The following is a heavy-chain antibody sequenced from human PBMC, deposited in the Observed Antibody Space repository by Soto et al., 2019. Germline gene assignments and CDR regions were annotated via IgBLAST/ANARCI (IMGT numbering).Heavy chain of an antibody. CDR1: GFTFSSYG. J-gene: IGHJ4*02. CDR3: AKDLFTYYDILTGYSPFDY. Sequence: QVQLVESGGGVVQPGRSLRLSCAASGFTFSSYGMHWVRQAPGKGLEWVAVISYDGSNKYYADSVKGRFTISRDNSKNTLYLQMNSLRAEGTAVYYCAKDLFTYYDILTGYSPFDYWGQGTLVTVSS. V-gene: IGHV3-30*18. D-gene: IGHD3-9*01. CDR2: ISYDGSNK.